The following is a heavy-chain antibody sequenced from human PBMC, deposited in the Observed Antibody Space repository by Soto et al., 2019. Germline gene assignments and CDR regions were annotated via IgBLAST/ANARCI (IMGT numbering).Heavy chain of an antibody. V-gene: IGHV3-23*01. D-gene: IGHD3-3*01. CDR2: ISGSGSTS. Sequence: PWVSLRLSCAASGFILSSSAMSWVRQAPGQGLEWVSAISGSGSTSYYADSVKGRFTISGDNSRNTVYLQMNSLRAEDTAVYYCAKGPTIFGVVITIEYYYGMDVWGQGTTVTVSS. CDR1: GFILSSSA. J-gene: IGHJ6*02. CDR3: AKGPTIFGVVITIEYYYGMDV.